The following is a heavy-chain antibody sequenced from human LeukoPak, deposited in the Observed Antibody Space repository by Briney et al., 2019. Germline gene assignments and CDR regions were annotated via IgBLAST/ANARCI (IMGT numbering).Heavy chain of an antibody. D-gene: IGHD3-22*01. CDR2: IYYSGST. CDR3: NYYDSSGYYFDASDI. Sequence: SQTLSLTCTVSGGSISSSSYYWGWIRQPPGKGLEWIGSIYYSGSTYYNPSLKSRVTISVDTSKNQFSLKLSSVTAADTAVYYCNYYDSSGYYFDASDIWGQGTMVTVSS. CDR1: GGSISSSSYY. J-gene: IGHJ3*02. V-gene: IGHV4-39*01.